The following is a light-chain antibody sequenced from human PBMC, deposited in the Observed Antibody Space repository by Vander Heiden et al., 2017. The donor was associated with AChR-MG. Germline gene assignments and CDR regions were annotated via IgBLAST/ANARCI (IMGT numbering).Light chain of an antibody. V-gene: IGLV2-8*01. CDR3: ASYAGSNRVV. CDR2: EVT. Sequence: QSALTQPPSASGSPGQSVTISCTGTSSDVGGYDSVPWYQQHPGKAPKLIIYEVTKRPSGVPDRFSGSKSGNTASLTVSGLQAEDEADYYCASYAGSNRVVFGGGTKLTAL. J-gene: IGLJ3*02. CDR1: SSDVGGYDS.